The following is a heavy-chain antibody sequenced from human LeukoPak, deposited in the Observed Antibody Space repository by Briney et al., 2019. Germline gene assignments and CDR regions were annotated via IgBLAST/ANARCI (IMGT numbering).Heavy chain of an antibody. CDR1: GFTFSSYA. D-gene: IGHD3-10*01. V-gene: IGHV3-23*01. CDR2: ISGSGGST. J-gene: IGHJ6*02. Sequence: GGSLRLSCAASGFTFSSYAMSWVRQAPGKGLEWVSAISGSGGSTYYADSAKGRFTISRDNSKNTLYLQMNSLRAEDTAVYYCAKDMVRGVILRRGSYGMDVWGQGTTVTVSS. CDR3: AKDMVRGVILRRGSYGMDV.